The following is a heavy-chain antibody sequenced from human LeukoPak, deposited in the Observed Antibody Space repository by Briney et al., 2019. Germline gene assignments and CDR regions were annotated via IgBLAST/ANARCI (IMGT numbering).Heavy chain of an antibody. V-gene: IGHV3-73*01. CDR2: IRSKANSYAT. J-gene: IGHJ4*02. D-gene: IGHD5-24*01. CDR1: GFTFSGSA. Sequence: GGSLRLSCAASGFTFSGSAMHWVRQASGKGLEWVGRIRSKANSYATAYAASVKGRFTISRDDSKNTAYLQMNSLKTEDTAVYYCTREFKMATMCWGQGTLVTVSS. CDR3: TREFKMATMC.